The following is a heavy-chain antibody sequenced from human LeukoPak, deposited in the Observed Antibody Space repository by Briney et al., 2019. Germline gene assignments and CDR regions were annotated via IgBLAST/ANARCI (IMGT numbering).Heavy chain of an antibody. CDR2: IIPIFGTA. Sequence: SVKVSCKAPGGTFSSYAISWVRQAPGQGLEWMGGIIPIFGTANYAQKFQGRVTITADKSTSTAYMELSSLRSEDTAVYYCARGGTNIVATIRGPPGITRDGDYFDYWGQGTLVTVSS. CDR3: ARGGTNIVATIRGPPGITRDGDYFDY. D-gene: IGHD5-12*01. V-gene: IGHV1-69*06. J-gene: IGHJ4*02. CDR1: GGTFSSYA.